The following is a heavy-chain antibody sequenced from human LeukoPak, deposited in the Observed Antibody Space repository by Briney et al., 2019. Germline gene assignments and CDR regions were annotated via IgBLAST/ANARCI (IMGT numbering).Heavy chain of an antibody. Sequence: PGGSLRLSCAASGFTFSSYGMHWVRQAPGKGLEWVAFIRYDGSNKYYADSAKGRFTISRDNSKNTLYLQMNSLRAEDTAVYYCAKAPVAGPNWFDPWGQGTLVTVSS. CDR2: IRYDGSNK. V-gene: IGHV3-30*02. CDR3: AKAPVAGPNWFDP. J-gene: IGHJ5*02. D-gene: IGHD6-19*01. CDR1: GFTFSSYG.